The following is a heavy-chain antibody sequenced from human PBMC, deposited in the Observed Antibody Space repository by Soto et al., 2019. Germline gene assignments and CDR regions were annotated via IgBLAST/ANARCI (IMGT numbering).Heavy chain of an antibody. D-gene: IGHD6-6*01. CDR2: LDYSGTT. J-gene: IGHJ4*02. CDR1: GGSISSYY. Sequence: SETLSLTCTVSGGSISSYYWNWIRQSPGKGLEWIASLDYSGTTNYNHSLKSRITTSVDPSKKQFSLKMRSVTAADTAVYYCARDSFPPYSSSSKGFDYWGQGSLVTVSS. V-gene: IGHV4-59*01. CDR3: ARDSFPPYSSSSKGFDY.